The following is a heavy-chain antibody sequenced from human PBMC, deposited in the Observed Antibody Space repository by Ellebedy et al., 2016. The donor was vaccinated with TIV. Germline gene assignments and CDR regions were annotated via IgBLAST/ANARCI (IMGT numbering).Heavy chain of an antibody. V-gene: IGHV3-48*04. D-gene: IGHD5-24*01. Sequence: PGGSLRLSCTASGFTFSNNSMNWVRQAPGKGLEWVSYISSTGTTIYYADSVKGRFTISRDNAKISLYLQMNSLTAEDTAVYYCANGAYDIWGQGTMVTVSS. CDR2: ISSTGTTI. J-gene: IGHJ3*02. CDR1: GFTFSNNS. CDR3: ANGAYDI.